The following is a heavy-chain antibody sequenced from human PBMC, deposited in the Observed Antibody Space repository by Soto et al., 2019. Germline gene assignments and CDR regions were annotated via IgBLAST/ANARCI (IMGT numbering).Heavy chain of an antibody. J-gene: IGHJ4*02. CDR3: ARIGDSSSTPFDY. CDR2: IYYSGST. Sequence: SETLSLTCTVSGGSISSYYWSWIRQPPGKGLEWIGYIYYSGSTNYNPSLKSRVTISVDTSKNQFSLKLSSVTAADTAVYYCARIGDSSSTPFDYWGQGTLVT. CDR1: GGSISSYY. V-gene: IGHV4-59*01. D-gene: IGHD6-6*01.